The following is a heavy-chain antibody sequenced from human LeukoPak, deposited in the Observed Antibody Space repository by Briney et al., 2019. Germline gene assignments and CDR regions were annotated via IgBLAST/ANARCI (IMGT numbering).Heavy chain of an antibody. D-gene: IGHD5-18*01. CDR3: ARAAHTANYFDY. Sequence: PGGSLRLSCAASGFTFSSYWMSWVRQAPGKGLEWVANIKQDGSEKYYVDSVKGRLTVSRDNAKNSLYLQMNSLRAEDTAVYYCARAAHTANYFDYWGQGTLVTVSS. J-gene: IGHJ4*02. CDR1: GFTFSSYW. CDR2: IKQDGSEK. V-gene: IGHV3-7*03.